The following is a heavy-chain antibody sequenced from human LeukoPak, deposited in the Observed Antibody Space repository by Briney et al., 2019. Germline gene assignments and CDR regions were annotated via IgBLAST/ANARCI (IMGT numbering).Heavy chain of an antibody. D-gene: IGHD4-23*01. V-gene: IGHV3-48*02. J-gene: IGHJ3*02. Sequence: GGSLRLSCAASGFTFSTYSMNWVRQAPGKGLEWVSYIGSSGSTVYYADSVKGRFTISRDNAKNSLYMQMESLRDEDTAIYYCARDTLEYSNSPDALDIWGQGTMVTVSS. CDR1: GFTFSTYS. CDR3: ARDTLEYSNSPDALDI. CDR2: IGSSGSTV.